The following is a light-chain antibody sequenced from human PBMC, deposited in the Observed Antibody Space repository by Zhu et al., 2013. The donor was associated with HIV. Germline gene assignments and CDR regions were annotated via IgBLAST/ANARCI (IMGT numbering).Light chain of an antibody. CDR3: QQYGRSPLT. V-gene: IGKV3-20*01. CDR2: GAS. J-gene: IGKJ4*01. Sequence: EIVMTQSPATLSVSPGERATLSCRASQSVSSNLAWYQQKPGQAPRLLIYGASTRAPGIPDRFSGSGSGTDFTLSISRLEPEDFAVYYCQQYGRSPLTFGGGTTVEIK. CDR1: QSVSSN.